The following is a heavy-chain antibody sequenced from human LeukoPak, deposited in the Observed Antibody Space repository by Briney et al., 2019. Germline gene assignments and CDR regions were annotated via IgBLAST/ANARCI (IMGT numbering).Heavy chain of an antibody. CDR2: ISAYNGNT. V-gene: IGHV1-18*01. J-gene: IGHJ4*02. CDR3: ATSDYITLPLDY. D-gene: IGHD4-11*01. Sequence: ASVKVSCKASGYTFTSYGISWVRQAPGQGLEWMGWISAYNGNTNYAQKLQGRVTMTTDTSTSTAYMELRSLRSGDTAVYYCATSDYITLPLDYWGQGTLVTVSS. CDR1: GYTFTSYG.